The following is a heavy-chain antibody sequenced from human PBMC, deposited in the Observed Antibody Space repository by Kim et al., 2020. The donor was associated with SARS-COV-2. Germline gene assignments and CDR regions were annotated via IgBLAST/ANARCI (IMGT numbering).Heavy chain of an antibody. V-gene: IGHV1-69*04. J-gene: IGHJ3*02. CDR1: GGTFSSYA. CDR3: ARDQDYYDSSGWGAFDI. CDR2: IIPILGIA. D-gene: IGHD3-22*01. Sequence: SVKVSCKASGGTFSSYAISWVRQAPGQGLEWMGRIIPILGIANYAQKFQGRVTITADKSTSTAYMELSSLRSEDTAVYYCARDQDYYDSSGWGAFDIWGQGTMVTVSS.